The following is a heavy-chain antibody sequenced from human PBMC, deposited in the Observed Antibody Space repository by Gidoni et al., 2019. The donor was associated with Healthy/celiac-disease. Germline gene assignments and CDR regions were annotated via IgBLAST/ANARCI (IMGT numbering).Heavy chain of an antibody. CDR2: INPNSGGT. CDR1: GYTFTGYY. D-gene: IGHD6-13*01. Sequence: QVQLVQSGAEVKKPGASVKVSCKASGYTFTGYYMHWVRQAPGQGLEWMGWINPNSGGTNYAQKFQGRVTMTRDTSISTAYMELSRLRSDDTAVYYCAREDSSSWEGYYGMDVWGQGTTVTVSS. CDR3: AREDSSSWEGYYGMDV. V-gene: IGHV1-2*02. J-gene: IGHJ6*02.